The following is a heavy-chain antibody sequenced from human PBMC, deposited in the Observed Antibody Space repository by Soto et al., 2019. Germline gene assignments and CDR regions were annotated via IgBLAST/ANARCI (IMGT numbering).Heavy chain of an antibody. D-gene: IGHD1-1*01. CDR3: AGTGSKFDDY. CDR1: GFTFSSYS. Sequence: PGGSLRLSCAASGFTFSSYSMNWVRQAPGRGLGWVSSISSSSSYIYYTDSVKGRFTISRDNAKNSLYLQMNSLRAEDTAVYYCAGTGSKFDDYWGQGTLVTVSS. CDR2: ISSSSSYI. V-gene: IGHV3-21*01. J-gene: IGHJ4*02.